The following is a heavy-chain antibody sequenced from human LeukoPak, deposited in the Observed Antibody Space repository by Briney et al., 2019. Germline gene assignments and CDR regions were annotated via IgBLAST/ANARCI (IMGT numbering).Heavy chain of an antibody. CDR1: GGSFSGYY. V-gene: IGHV4-34*01. J-gene: IGHJ5*02. Sequence: PSETLSLTCAVYGGSFSGYYWSWIRQPPGKGLEWIGEINHSGSTNYNPSLKSRVTISVDTSKNQFSLKLSSVTAADTAVYYCARVPDYGDYVKLWFDPWGQGTLVTVSS. D-gene: IGHD4-17*01. CDR2: INHSGST. CDR3: ARVPDYGDYVKLWFDP.